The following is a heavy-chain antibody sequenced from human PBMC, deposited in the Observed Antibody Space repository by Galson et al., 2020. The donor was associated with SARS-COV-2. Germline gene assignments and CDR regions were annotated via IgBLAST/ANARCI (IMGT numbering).Heavy chain of an antibody. V-gene: IGHV4-31*03. CDR2: IYYSGST. CDR1: GGSISSGGYY. D-gene: IGHD3-10*01. J-gene: IGHJ3*02. Sequence: SETLSLTCTVSGGSISSGGYYWSWIRQHPGKGLEWIGYIYYSGSTYYNPSLKSRVTISVDTSKNQFSLKLSSVTAADTAVYYCARDTYYYGSGDALDIWGQGTMVTVSS. CDR3: ARDTYYYGSGDALDI.